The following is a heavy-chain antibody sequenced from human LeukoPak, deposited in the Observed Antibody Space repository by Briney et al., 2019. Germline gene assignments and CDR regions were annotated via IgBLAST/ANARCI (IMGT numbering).Heavy chain of an antibody. Sequence: PSETLSLTCTVSGGSISSYYWSWIRQPAGKGLEWIGRIYTSGSTNYNPSLKSRVTISVDTSKNQFSLKLSSVTAADTAVSYCARGTVTTRFEYWGQGTLVTVSS. CDR2: IYTSGST. J-gene: IGHJ4*02. D-gene: IGHD4-17*01. V-gene: IGHV4-4*07. CDR1: GGSISSYY. CDR3: ARGTVTTRFEY.